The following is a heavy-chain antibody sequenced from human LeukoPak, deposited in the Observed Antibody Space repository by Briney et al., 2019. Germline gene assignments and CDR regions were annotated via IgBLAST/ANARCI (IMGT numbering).Heavy chain of an antibody. Sequence: GGSLRLSCTVSGFTVSSNYMSWIRQAPGKGLEWVSYISSSGSTIYYADSVKGRFTISRDNAKNSLYLQMNSLRAEDTAVYYCARDFYGAAAGLYYFDYWGQGTLVTVSS. D-gene: IGHD6-13*01. J-gene: IGHJ4*02. CDR3: ARDFYGAAAGLYYFDY. V-gene: IGHV3-11*04. CDR1: GFTVSSNY. CDR2: ISSSGSTI.